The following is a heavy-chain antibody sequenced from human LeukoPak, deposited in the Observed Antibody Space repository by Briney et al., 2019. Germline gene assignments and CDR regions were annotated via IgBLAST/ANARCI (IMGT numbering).Heavy chain of an antibody. CDR1: GFTFSSYS. CDR3: AREDSSGWYDYFDY. D-gene: IGHD6-19*01. J-gene: IGHJ4*02. Sequence: GGSLRLSCAASGFTFSSYSMNWVRQAPGKGLEWVSSISSSSSYIYYADSVKGRFTISRDNAKNSLYLQMNSLRAEDTAVYYCAREDSSGWYDYFDYWGQGTLVTVSS. V-gene: IGHV3-21*01. CDR2: ISSSSSYI.